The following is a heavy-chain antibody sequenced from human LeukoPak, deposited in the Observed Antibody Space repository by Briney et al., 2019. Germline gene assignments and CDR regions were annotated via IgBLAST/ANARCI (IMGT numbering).Heavy chain of an antibody. CDR1: GGSISNHY. J-gene: IGHJ3*02. V-gene: IGHV4-39*07. CDR3: ARGDLTCSGGSCYLDAFDI. D-gene: IGHD2-15*01. CDR2: IYYSGNT. Sequence: SETLSLTCTVSGGSISNHYWGWIRQAPGKGLEWIGSIYYSGNTYYNSSLKSRVTISLDTSKNQFSLNLFSVTAADTAVYYCARGDLTCSGGSCYLDAFDIWGQGTMVTVSS.